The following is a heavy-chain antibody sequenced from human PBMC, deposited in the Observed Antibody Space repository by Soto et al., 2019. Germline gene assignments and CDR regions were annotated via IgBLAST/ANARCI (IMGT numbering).Heavy chain of an antibody. V-gene: IGHV1-69*13. D-gene: IGHD3-3*01. CDR3: ARDRRSTIFGVVTAGLDY. Sequence: GASVKVSCKASGGTFSSYAISWVRQAPGQGLEWMGGIIPIFGTANYAQKFQGRVTITADESTSTAYMELSSLRSEDTAVYYCARDRRSTIFGVVTAGLDYWGQGTLVTVSS. CDR2: IIPIFGTA. CDR1: GGTFSSYA. J-gene: IGHJ4*02.